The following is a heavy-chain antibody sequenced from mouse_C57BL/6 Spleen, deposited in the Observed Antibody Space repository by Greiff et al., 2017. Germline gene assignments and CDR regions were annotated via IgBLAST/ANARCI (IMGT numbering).Heavy chain of an antibody. CDR2: IYPSDSET. CDR1: GYTFTSYW. Sequence: VQLQQPGAELVRPGSSVKLSCKASGYTFTSYWMDWVKQRPGQGLEWIGNIYPSDSETHYNQKFKDKATLTVDKSSSTAYMQLSSLTSEDSAVYYCARGEDYYGPWFAYWGQGTLVTVSA. J-gene: IGHJ3*01. CDR3: ARGEDYYGPWFAY. V-gene: IGHV1-61*01. D-gene: IGHD1-2*01.